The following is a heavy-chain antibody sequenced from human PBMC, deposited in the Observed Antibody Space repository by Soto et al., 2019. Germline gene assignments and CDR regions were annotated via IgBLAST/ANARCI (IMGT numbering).Heavy chain of an antibody. Sequence: QVQLVQSGAEVKKPGASVKVSCKASGYTFTRHYIHWVRQAPGQGLEWMGIINSSGGHTYYAQKFQGRVTMISDTSTSTVSMELSSLRSEDTAVYYCARDLLAAGSDALDIWGQGTMVTVSS. CDR1: GYTFTRHY. J-gene: IGHJ3*02. CDR2: INSSGGHT. V-gene: IGHV1-46*01. CDR3: ARDLLAAGSDALDI. D-gene: IGHD6-13*01.